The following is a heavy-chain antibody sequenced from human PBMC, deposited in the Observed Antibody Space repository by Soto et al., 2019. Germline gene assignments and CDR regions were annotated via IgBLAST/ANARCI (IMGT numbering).Heavy chain of an antibody. CDR1: GFTFSDYY. CDR3: ARASVDSAYPSPY. V-gene: IGHV3-11*01. D-gene: IGHD3-22*01. CDR2: ISTSGTTI. J-gene: IGHJ4*02. Sequence: QVRLVESGGGLVKPGGSLRLSCAASGFTFSDYYMNWIRQAPGKGLEWISYISTSGTTIYYADSLKGRFTISRDNAKNSLYLQINSLRADDTAVYYCARASVDSAYPSPYWGQGTLVTVSS.